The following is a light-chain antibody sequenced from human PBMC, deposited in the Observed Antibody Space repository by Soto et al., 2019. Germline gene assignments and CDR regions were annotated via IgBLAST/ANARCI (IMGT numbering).Light chain of an antibody. J-gene: IGKJ3*01. V-gene: IGKV1-39*01. CDR3: QQSYSPPPFP. CDR2: AAS. CDR1: QIITSY. Sequence: DIQMTQSPSSLSAAVGDRVTITCRASQIITSYLNWDQQNPGKAPKLLIYAASSLQSGVQSSFSGSGSRTYFTLTISRLQREDFATYYCQQSYSPPPFPFGPGTNVHIQ.